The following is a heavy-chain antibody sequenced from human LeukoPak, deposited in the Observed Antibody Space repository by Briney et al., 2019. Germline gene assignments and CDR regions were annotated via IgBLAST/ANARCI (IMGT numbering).Heavy chain of an antibody. D-gene: IGHD5-12*01. J-gene: IGHJ4*02. CDR2: ISGSGGST. V-gene: IGHV3-23*01. CDR3: VSPTADYPFLYYFDS. CDR1: GFTFSSYA. Sequence: GGSLRLSCAASGFTFSSYAMSWVRQAPGKGLEWVSAISGSGGSTYYADSVKGRFAISRDNSKNTLFLQMNNLRSEDTALYYCVSPTADYPFLYYFDSWGQGTLVTVSS.